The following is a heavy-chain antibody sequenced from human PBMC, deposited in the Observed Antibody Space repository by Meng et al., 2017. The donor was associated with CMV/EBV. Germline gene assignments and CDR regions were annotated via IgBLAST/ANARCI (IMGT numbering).Heavy chain of an antibody. D-gene: IGHD1-26*01. J-gene: IGHJ4*02. CDR2: IYYSGST. CDR3: ARGWELQY. Sequence: SETLSLTCTVSGGSISNYYWSWIRQPPGKGLEWIGYIYYSGSTNYNPSLKSRVTISVDTSKNQFSLKLSSVTAADTAVYYCARGWELQYWGQGTLVTVSS. V-gene: IGHV4-59*01. CDR1: GGSISNYY.